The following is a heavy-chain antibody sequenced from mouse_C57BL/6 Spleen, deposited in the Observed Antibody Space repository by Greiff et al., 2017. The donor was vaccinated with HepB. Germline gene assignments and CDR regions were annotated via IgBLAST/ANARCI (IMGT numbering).Heavy chain of an antibody. CDR1: GFTFSDYG. CDR2: ISSGSSTI. Sequence: EVQLVESGGGLVKPGGSLKLSCAASGFTFSDYGMHWVRQAPEKGLEWVAYISSGSSTIYYADTVKGRFTISRDNAKNTLFLQMTSLRSEDTAMYYCARQALYYFDYWGQGTTLTVSS. J-gene: IGHJ2*01. CDR3: ARQALYYFDY. V-gene: IGHV5-17*01.